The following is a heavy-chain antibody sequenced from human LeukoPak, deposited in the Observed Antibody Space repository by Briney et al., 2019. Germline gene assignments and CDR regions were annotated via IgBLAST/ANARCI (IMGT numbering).Heavy chain of an antibody. V-gene: IGHV4-34*01. D-gene: IGHD3-10*01. CDR2: INHSGST. Sequence: SETLSLTCAVYGGSFSGYYWSWIRQPPGKGLEWIGEINHSGSTNYNPSLKSRVTISVDASKNQFSLKLSSVTAADTAVYYCAREGTGLDYWGQGTLVTVSS. CDR1: GGSFSGYY. CDR3: AREGTGLDY. J-gene: IGHJ4*02.